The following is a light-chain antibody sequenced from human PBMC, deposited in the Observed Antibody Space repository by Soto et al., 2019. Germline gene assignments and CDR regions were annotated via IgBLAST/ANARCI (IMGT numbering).Light chain of an antibody. Sequence: QSALTQPASVSASPGQSITISCTGTSNDVGGYNYVSWYQQHPGKVPKLIIYGVNNRPSGVSDRFSGSKSGKTASLTISGLLADDEADYYCSSFTSDSTYVFGTGTKVTV. J-gene: IGLJ1*01. CDR3: SSFTSDSTYV. V-gene: IGLV2-14*03. CDR1: SNDVGGYNY. CDR2: GVN.